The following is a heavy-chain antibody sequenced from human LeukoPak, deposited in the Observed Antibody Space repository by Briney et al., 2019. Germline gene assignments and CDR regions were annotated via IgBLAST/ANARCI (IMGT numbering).Heavy chain of an antibody. CDR3: AKAGYCSSTSSYYYYYYLDV. J-gene: IGHJ6*03. CDR2: IWYDGSNK. V-gene: IGHV3-33*06. CDR1: GFTFSSYG. Sequence: GGSLRLSCAASGFTFSSYGMHWVRQAPGKGLEWVAVIWYDGSNKYYADSVKGRFTISRDNSKNTLYLQMNSLRAEDTAVYYCAKAGYCSSTSSYYYYYYLDVWGKGTTVNVSS. D-gene: IGHD2-2*01.